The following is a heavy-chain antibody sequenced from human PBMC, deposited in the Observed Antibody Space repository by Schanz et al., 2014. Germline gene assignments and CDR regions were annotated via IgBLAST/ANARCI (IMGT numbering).Heavy chain of an antibody. CDR1: GYTFTSYG. CDR2: ISAYNGNT. V-gene: IGHV1-18*01. CDR3: ARDAADFYDILTEEDY. Sequence: QVQLVQSGAEVKKPGASVKVSCKASGYTFTSYGISWVRQAPGQGLEWMGWISAYNGNTKYPQKLHGRVTMTTDTSTSTAYMELRSLRSNDTAVYYCARDAADFYDILTEEDYWGQGTLVTVSP. J-gene: IGHJ4*02. D-gene: IGHD3-9*01.